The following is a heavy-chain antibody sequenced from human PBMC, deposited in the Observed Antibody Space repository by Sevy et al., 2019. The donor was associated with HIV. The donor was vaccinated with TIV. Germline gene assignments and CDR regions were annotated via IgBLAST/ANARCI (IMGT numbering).Heavy chain of an antibody. D-gene: IGHD3-10*01. J-gene: IGHJ6*02. CDR2: INHSGST. Sequence: SETLSLTCAVYGGSFSGYYWSWIRQPPGKGLEWIGEINHSGSTNYNPSLKSRVTISVDTSKNQFSLKLSSVTAADTAVYYCAKAGYYYYYGMDVWGQGTTVTVSS. CDR1: GGSFSGYY. V-gene: IGHV4-34*01. CDR3: AKAGYYYYYGMDV.